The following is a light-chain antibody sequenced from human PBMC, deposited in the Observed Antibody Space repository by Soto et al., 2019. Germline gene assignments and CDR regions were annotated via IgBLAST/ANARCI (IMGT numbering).Light chain of an antibody. J-gene: IGKJ1*01. Sequence: DGQMTKSPSSLSASVGDRVTITCRASQRVNNYLNWYQHNPGKAPKLLIHAASSLQTGVPPRFGGSASGTNFTLAISGMQAEDFATYYCQQSYITPWTFGQGTNVEIK. CDR2: AAS. CDR3: QQSYITPWT. CDR1: QRVNNY. V-gene: IGKV1-39*01.